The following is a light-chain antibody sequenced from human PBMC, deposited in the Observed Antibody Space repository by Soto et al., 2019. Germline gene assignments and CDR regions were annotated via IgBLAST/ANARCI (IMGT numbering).Light chain of an antibody. J-gene: IGKJ1*01. Sequence: EIVLTQSPGTLSLSPGERATLSCRASQSVSSSYLAWYQQKPGQAPRLLIYGASSRAPGIPDRFSGSGSGADFSLTISRLETEDFAVYYCQQYGSSLTWTFGHGTKVEIK. CDR2: GAS. CDR1: QSVSSSY. V-gene: IGKV3-20*01. CDR3: QQYGSSLTWT.